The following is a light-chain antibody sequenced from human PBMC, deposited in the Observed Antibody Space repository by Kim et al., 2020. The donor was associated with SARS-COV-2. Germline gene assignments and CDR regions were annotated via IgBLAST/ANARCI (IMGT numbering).Light chain of an antibody. J-gene: IGKJ2*01. V-gene: IGKV3-15*01. Sequence: EIVMTQSPATLSVSPGERATLSCRASQSISSSLAWYQQKPGQAPRLFIYGASTRATGIPARFSGSGSGTEFTLTISSLQSEDSAVYYCQQYNSWPRTFGQGTKLEI. CDR3: QQYNSWPRT. CDR2: GAS. CDR1: QSISSS.